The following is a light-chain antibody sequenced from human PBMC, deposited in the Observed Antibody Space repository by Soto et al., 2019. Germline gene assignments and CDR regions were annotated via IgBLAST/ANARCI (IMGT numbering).Light chain of an antibody. J-gene: IGKJ1*01. V-gene: IGKV3-15*01. CDR1: QSVSSN. Sequence: EIVMTQSPATLSVSPGERATLSCRASQSVSSNLAWYQQKPGPAPRLLIYCASTRATGIPARFSGSGSGTEITRTSSRLQSEDFAVYYCQQYNNWPRTFGQGTKVEI. CDR3: QQYNNWPRT. CDR2: CAS.